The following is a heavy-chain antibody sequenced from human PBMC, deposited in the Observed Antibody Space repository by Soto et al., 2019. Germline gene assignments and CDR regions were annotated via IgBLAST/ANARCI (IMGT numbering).Heavy chain of an antibody. CDR2: ISHRGST. Sequence: SETLSLTCSVSGGSISSSPYYWGWIRQAPGKGLEWTGSISHRGSTYYNPSLKSRVIISVDTAKNQFSLKLSSVTAADTAVYYCARKSDALASKPPDYWGQGTLVTVSS. V-gene: IGHV4-39*01. D-gene: IGHD5-12*01. J-gene: IGHJ4*02. CDR1: GGSISSSPYY. CDR3: ARKSDALASKPPDY.